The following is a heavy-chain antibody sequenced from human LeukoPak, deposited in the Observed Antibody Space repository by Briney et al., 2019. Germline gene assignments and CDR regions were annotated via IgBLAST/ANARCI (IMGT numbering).Heavy chain of an antibody. CDR3: ARDKAVTTEVTQHFQH. CDR2: ISAYNGYT. Sequence: ASVKVSCKASGYTFTNYGISWVRQAPGQGLEWMGWISAYNGYTDHAQKLQFRVTMTTGTSTSTAYMELRGLRSDDTAVYYCARDKAVTTEVTQHFQHWGQGTLVTVSS. CDR1: GYTFTNYG. J-gene: IGHJ1*01. D-gene: IGHD4-23*01. V-gene: IGHV1-18*01.